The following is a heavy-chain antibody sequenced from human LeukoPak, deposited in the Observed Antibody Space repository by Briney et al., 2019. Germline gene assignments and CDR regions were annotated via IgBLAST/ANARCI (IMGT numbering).Heavy chain of an antibody. CDR2: IDTTTGNP. Sequence: ASVKVSCKASGYPFSAHFLNWVRQAPGQGLEWMGNIDTTTGNPRYAQDFTGRFVFSLDASVSTAYLQITSLKADDTAAYYCVRGTPTPGMDYWGQGTQVTVSS. J-gene: IGHJ4*02. V-gene: IGHV7-4-1*02. CDR3: VRGTPTPGMDY. D-gene: IGHD3-10*01. CDR1: GYPFSAHF.